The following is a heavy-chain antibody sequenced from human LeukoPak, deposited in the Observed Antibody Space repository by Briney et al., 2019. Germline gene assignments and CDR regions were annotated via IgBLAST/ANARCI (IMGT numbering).Heavy chain of an antibody. V-gene: IGHV1-18*01. CDR1: GYTFTSYG. Sequence: PGASVKVSCKASGYTFTSYGISWVRQAPGQGLEWMGRIIPILGIANYAQKLQGRVAMTTDTSTSTAYMELRSLRSDDTAVYYCARDGWVVSYKRWFDPWGQGTLVTVSS. D-gene: IGHD2-8*01. CDR2: IIPILGIA. CDR3: ARDGWVVSYKRWFDP. J-gene: IGHJ5*02.